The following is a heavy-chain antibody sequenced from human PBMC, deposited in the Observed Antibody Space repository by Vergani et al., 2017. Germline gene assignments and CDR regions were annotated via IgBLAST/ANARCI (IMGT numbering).Heavy chain of an antibody. CDR1: GFTFDDYT. J-gene: IGHJ3*02. CDR3: ARQYYDFWSGYSPTYDAFDI. V-gene: IGHV3-43*01. CDR2: ISWDGGST. D-gene: IGHD3-3*01. Sequence: EVQLVESGGVVVQPGGSLRLSCAAFGFTFDDYTMHWVRQAPGKGLEWVSLISWDGGSTYYADSVKGRFTISRDNSKNSLYLQMNSLRAEDTAVYYCARQYYDFWSGYSPTYDAFDIWGQGTMVTVSS.